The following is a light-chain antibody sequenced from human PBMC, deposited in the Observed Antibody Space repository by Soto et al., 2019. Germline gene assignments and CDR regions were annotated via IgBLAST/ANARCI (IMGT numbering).Light chain of an antibody. CDR3: CSYAGSTTDIL. Sequence: QSVLTQPASVSGSPGQSITISCTGTSSDVGSYNLVSWYQQHPGKAPKLMIYEGSKRPSGVSNRFSCSKSGNTASLTISGLQAEDEADYYCCSYAGSTTDILFGGGTQLTVL. CDR1: SSDVGSYNL. V-gene: IGLV2-23*01. CDR2: EGS. J-gene: IGLJ2*01.